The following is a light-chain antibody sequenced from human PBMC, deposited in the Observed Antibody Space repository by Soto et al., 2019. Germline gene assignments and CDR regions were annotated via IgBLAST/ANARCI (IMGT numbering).Light chain of an antibody. Sequence: EIVLTQSPATLSLSPGERATLSCRASQRVSSYLAWYQQKPGQAPRLLIYDASNRATGIPARFSGSGSGTDFTPTICSLEPEDFPVYYCQPRSNWPPVTFGPGTKVDIK. J-gene: IGKJ3*01. CDR1: QRVSSY. CDR3: QPRSNWPPVT. CDR2: DAS. V-gene: IGKV3-11*01.